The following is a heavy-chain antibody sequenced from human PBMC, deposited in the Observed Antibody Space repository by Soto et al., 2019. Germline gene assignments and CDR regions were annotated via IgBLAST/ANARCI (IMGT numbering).Heavy chain of an antibody. J-gene: IGHJ5*02. D-gene: IGHD6-13*01. Sequence: QVQLQQWGAGLLKPSETLSLTCAVYGGSFSGYYWSWIRQPPGKGLEWIGEINHSGSTNYNPSLKARGTISVDTSQNQFSLKLSSVPASDTAVYDCARDRIAAAVDNWFDPWGQGTLVTVSS. V-gene: IGHV4-34*01. CDR1: GGSFSGYY. CDR2: INHSGST. CDR3: ARDRIAAAVDNWFDP.